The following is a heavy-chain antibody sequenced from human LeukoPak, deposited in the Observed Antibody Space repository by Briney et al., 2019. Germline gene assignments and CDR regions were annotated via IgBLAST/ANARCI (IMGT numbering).Heavy chain of an antibody. CDR1: TYTLTSYA. J-gene: IGHJ5*02. CDR2: ISVDNGNT. D-gene: IGHD1-26*01. Sequence: GASVKVSCKASTYTLTSYAISWMRQAPGQGLGWMGWISVDNGNTNYAQKFQGRVTMTTDTSTNTVYMELRSLRFDDSAVYYCARDVAAIVGVTAWFDPWGQGTLVTVSS. V-gene: IGHV1-18*01. CDR3: ARDVAAIVGVTAWFDP.